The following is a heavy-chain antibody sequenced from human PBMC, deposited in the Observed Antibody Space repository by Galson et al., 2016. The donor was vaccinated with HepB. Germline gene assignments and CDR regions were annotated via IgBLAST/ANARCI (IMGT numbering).Heavy chain of an antibody. V-gene: IGHV4-59*08. CDR2: IYSTGSS. Sequence: SETLSLTCPVSGDSMDTYYWSWIRQSPGKELEWVSYIYSTGSSNYNPSLKSRATMSLDTSKNQFSLELTSLTAADTAVYYCAGRTQYASSWYLAYWGQGILVTVSS. CDR1: GDSMDTYY. CDR3: AGRTQYASSWYLAY. D-gene: IGHD6-13*01. J-gene: IGHJ4*02.